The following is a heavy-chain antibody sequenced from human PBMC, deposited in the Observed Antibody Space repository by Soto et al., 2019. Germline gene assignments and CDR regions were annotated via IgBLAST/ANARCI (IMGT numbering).Heavy chain of an antibody. CDR2: IYYSGST. Sequence: SETLSLTCTVSGGSISSGGYYWSWIRQHPGKGLEWIGYIYYSGSTYYNPSLKSRVTISVDTSKNQFSLKLSSVTAADTAVYYCARDQPHYYYGMDVWGQGTTVTVSS. D-gene: IGHD2-2*01. V-gene: IGHV4-31*03. J-gene: IGHJ6*02. CDR3: ARDQPHYYYGMDV. CDR1: GGSISSGGYY.